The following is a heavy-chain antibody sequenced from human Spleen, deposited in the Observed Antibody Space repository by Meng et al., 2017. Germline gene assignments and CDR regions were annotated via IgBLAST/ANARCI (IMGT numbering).Heavy chain of an antibody. Sequence: GGSLRLSCKSSGYSFTNYWIGWVRQMPGKGLEWMGIIYPGDSDTRYSPSFRGQVTISADKSISTAYLQWSSLKASDTAMYYCACTMVRGARYYYGMDVWGQGTTVTVSS. J-gene: IGHJ6*02. CDR3: ACTMVRGARYYYGMDV. CDR1: GYSFTNYW. D-gene: IGHD3-10*01. CDR2: IYPGDSDT. V-gene: IGHV5-51*01.